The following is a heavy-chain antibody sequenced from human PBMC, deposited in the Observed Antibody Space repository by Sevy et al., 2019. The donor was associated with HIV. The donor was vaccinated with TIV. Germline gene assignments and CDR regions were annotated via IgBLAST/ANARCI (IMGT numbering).Heavy chain of an antibody. J-gene: IGHJ4*02. Sequence: SQTLSLTCAISGDSVSSNSVAWNWIRQSPSRGLEWLGRTYYRSKYYNEYAVSVKSRITINPDTSKNQFSLQLNSVTPEDTAVYYCARVGGSGSYYLDYWGQGILVTVSS. CDR2: TYYRSKYYN. CDR3: ARVGGSGSYYLDY. CDR1: GDSVSSNSVA. V-gene: IGHV6-1*01. D-gene: IGHD3-10*01.